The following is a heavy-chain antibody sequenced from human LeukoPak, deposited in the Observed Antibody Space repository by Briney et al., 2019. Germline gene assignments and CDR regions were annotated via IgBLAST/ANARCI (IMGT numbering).Heavy chain of an antibody. D-gene: IGHD3-10*01. CDR2: IIPIFGTA. J-gene: IGHJ4*02. Sequence: GSSVKVSCKASGGTFSSYAISWVRQAPGQGLEWVGGIIPIFGTANYAQKFQGRVTITADESTSTAYMELSSLRSEDTAVYYCARAPIDSGSYYNGEHFDYWGQGTLVTVSS. CDR3: ARAPIDSGSYYNGEHFDY. CDR1: GGTFSSYA. V-gene: IGHV1-69*01.